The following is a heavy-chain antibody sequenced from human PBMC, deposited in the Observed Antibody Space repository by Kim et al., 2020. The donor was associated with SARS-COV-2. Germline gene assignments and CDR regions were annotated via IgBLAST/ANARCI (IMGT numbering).Heavy chain of an antibody. Sequence: SETLSLTCTVSGGSISSSSYYWGWIRQPPGKGLEWIGSIYYSGSTYYNPSRRSRVTLTVDTSKNQFSLKMSSVTAANTAVYYGARRANTLTVTTHNGFDPWGQGTPGTVSP. CDR1: GGSISSSSYY. CDR3: ARRANTLTVTTHNGFDP. V-gene: IGHV4-39*01. D-gene: IGHD4-17*01. J-gene: IGHJ5*02. CDR2: IYYSGST.